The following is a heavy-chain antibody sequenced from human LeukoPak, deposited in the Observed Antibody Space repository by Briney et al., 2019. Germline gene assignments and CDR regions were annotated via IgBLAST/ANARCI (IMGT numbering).Heavy chain of an antibody. CDR2: IKQDGSEF. Sequence: GGSLRLSCVASGFIFSRYWMSWVRQAPGKGLEWVANIKQDGSEFYFVDSVNGRFTISRDNAKNSVYLQMNSLRAEDTAVYYCAKADVLRYFDWAFDYWGQGTLVTVSS. J-gene: IGHJ4*02. D-gene: IGHD3-9*01. CDR3: AKADVLRYFDWAFDY. CDR1: GFIFSRYW. V-gene: IGHV3-7*03.